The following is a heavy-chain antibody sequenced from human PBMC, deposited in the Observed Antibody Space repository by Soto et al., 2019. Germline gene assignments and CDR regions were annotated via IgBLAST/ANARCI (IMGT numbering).Heavy chain of an antibody. CDR3: AKDRAAVTGAYYCYAMDV. J-gene: IGHJ6*02. V-gene: IGHV3-43*01. Sequence: EVQLVESGGVVVQPGGSLRLSCAASGFTFDDYTMHWVRQAPGKSLEWVSLISWDGGKTYYADSVKGRFTISRDNSKNSLHLQMNGLTTEDSASYYCAKDRAAVTGAYYCYAMDVWGQGTTVTVSS. CDR1: GFTFDDYT. D-gene: IGHD6-19*01. CDR2: ISWDGGKT.